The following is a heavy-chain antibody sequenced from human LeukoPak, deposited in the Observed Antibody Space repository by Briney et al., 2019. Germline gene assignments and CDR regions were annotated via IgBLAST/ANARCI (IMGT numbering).Heavy chain of an antibody. CDR2: ISSSGGST. Sequence: GGSLRLSCAVSGFTFSSYAMSWVRQAPGRGLEWFSAISSSGGSTYYADSVKGRFTISRDNSKNTLYLQMNSLRAEDTAVYYCAKSTETYGDSRWDHWGQGTLVTVSS. V-gene: IGHV3-23*01. D-gene: IGHD4-17*01. J-gene: IGHJ4*02. CDR1: GFTFSSYA. CDR3: AKSTETYGDSRWDH.